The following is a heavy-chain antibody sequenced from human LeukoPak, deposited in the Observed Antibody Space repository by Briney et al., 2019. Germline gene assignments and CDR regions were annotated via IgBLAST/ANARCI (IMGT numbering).Heavy chain of an antibody. D-gene: IGHD1-7*01. CDR2: ISWNSDTI. Sequence: PGGSLRLSCAASGFTFDDFAMHWVRQAPGKGLEWVSGISWNSDTIGYADSVKGRFTISRDNAKNSLYVQMNSLRAEDTALYYCAKDTGTGTTPGWFDPWGQGTLVTVSS. CDR3: AKDTGTGTTPGWFDP. CDR1: GFTFDDFA. V-gene: IGHV3-9*01. J-gene: IGHJ5*02.